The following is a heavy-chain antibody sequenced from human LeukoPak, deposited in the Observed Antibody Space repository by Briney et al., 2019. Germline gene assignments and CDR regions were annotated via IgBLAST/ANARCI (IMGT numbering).Heavy chain of an antibody. CDR1: GFTFSDYY. J-gene: IGHJ4*02. D-gene: IGHD1-7*01. CDR2: ISNSGSTI. Sequence: GGSLRLSCEASGFTFSDYYMSWIRQAPGKGLEWVSYISNSGSTIYYADSVKGRFTISRDNAKNSLYLQMNSLRAEDTAVYYCVRWGITGTTYYFDYWGQGTPVTVSS. V-gene: IGHV3-11*01. CDR3: VRWGITGTTYYFDY.